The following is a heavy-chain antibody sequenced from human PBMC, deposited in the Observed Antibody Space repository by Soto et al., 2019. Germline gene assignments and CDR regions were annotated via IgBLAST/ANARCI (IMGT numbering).Heavy chain of an antibody. Sequence: PSESLSLTCAVYGGSFCGYYWSWIRQPPGKGLEWIGEINHSGSTNYNPSLKSRITISVDTSKNQFSLNLSSVTAADTAVYYCANYGDYVDAFDIWGQGTMVTVSS. CDR1: GGSFCGYY. V-gene: IGHV4-34*01. D-gene: IGHD4-17*01. J-gene: IGHJ3*02. CDR3: ANYGDYVDAFDI. CDR2: INHSGST.